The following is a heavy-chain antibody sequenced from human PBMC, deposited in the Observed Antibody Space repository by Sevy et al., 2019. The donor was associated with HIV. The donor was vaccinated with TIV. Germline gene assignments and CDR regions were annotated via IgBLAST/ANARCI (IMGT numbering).Heavy chain of an antibody. CDR2: INPNSGGT. V-gene: IGHV1-2*02. Sequence: ASVKVSCKASGYTFTGQYIHWVRQAPGRGLEWMGWINPNSGGTNHVQEFQGRVTMTRDTSISTAYMELRELKSDDTAIYYCARDLQLRGYSYGSFDYWGQGTLVTVSS. D-gene: IGHD5-18*01. J-gene: IGHJ4*02. CDR1: GYTFTGQY. CDR3: ARDLQLRGYSYGSFDY.